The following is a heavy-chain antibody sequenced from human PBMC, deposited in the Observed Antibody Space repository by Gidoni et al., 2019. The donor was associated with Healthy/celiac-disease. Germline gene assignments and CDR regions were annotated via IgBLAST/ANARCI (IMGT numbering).Heavy chain of an antibody. D-gene: IGHD6-13*01. CDR3: ARVTAAAGITDY. Sequence: QVQLQEPGPGLVKPSQPLSLTCTVSGCSISSGSYYLSWNRSPAGKGLEWIGSIYPSGSTTYNPSLKSRVTISVDTSKTQFSLKLSSVTAAATAVYYCARVTAAAGITDYWGQGTLVTVSS. CDR2: IYPSGST. V-gene: IGHV4-61*02. CDR1: GCSISSGSYY. J-gene: IGHJ4*02.